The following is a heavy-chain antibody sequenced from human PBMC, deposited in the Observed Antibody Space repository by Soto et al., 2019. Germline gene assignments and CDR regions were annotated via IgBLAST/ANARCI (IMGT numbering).Heavy chain of an antibody. Sequence: QVQLVQSGAEVKKPGASVKVSCQASGYTFTDYYMHWVRQAPGQGLVWVGWIDPCRGGTNYAQKFQGRVTMTRDTSISTVYMVVSSLRSDDTAVYYCARGPNSATDWWGQGTLVTVSS. CDR1: GYTFTDYY. CDR3: ARGPNSATDW. CDR2: IDPCRGGT. V-gene: IGHV1-2*02. J-gene: IGHJ4*02. D-gene: IGHD6-25*01.